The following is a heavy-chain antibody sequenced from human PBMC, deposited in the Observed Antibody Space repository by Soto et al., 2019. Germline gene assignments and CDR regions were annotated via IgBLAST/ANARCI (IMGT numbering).Heavy chain of an antibody. CDR1: GFTFSSYG. V-gene: IGHV3-30*18. CDR2: ISYDGRNK. CDR3: VKDGSSGWPYYYGIDV. Sequence: QVQLVESGGGGVQPGRSLRLSCAASGFTFSSYGMHWVRQAPGKGMEWVAVISYDGRNKYYADSVKGRFTISRDNSKNTLFLQMSSLRAEDTAVYYCVKDGSSGWPYYYGIDVWGQGTTVTVSS. D-gene: IGHD6-19*01. J-gene: IGHJ6*02.